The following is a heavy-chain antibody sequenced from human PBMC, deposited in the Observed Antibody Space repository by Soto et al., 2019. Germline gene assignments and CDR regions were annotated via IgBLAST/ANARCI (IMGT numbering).Heavy chain of an antibody. CDR2: INHSGST. Sequence: PSETLSLTCAVYGGSFSGYYWSWIRQPPGKGLEWIGEINHSGSTNYNPSLKSRVTISVDTSKNRFSLKLSSVTAADTAVYYCARLAGRPYYYYYYGMDVWGQGTTVTVSS. J-gene: IGHJ6*02. CDR1: GGSFSGYY. D-gene: IGHD6-19*01. CDR3: ARLAGRPYYYYYYGMDV. V-gene: IGHV4-34*01.